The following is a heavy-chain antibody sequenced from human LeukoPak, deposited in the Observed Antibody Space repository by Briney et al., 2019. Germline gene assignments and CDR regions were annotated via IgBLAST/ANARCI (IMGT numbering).Heavy chain of an antibody. J-gene: IGHJ6*02. D-gene: IGHD3-10*01. CDR1: GFTFSNAW. V-gene: IGHV3-15*01. CDR3: SSNYGSGSYGVYYYYGMDV. CDR2: IKSKTDGGTT. Sequence: PGGSLRLSCAASGFTFSNAWMSWVRQAPGKGLEWVGRIKSKTDGGTTDYAAPVKGRFTISRDDSKNTLYLQMNSLKTEDTAVYYCSSNYGSGSYGVYYYYGMDVWGQGTTVTVSS.